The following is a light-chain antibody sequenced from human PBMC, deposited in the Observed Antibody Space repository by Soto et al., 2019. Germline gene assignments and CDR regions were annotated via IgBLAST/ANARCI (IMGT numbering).Light chain of an antibody. CDR3: QQRSNWPGLT. J-gene: IGKJ4*01. V-gene: IGKV3-11*01. Sequence: EIVLTQSPATLSLSPGERATLSCRASQSVSSYLAWYQQKPGQAPRLLIYDASNRATGIPARFSGSGSGTDFTLTISSLEPEDFAVYYWQQRSNWPGLTFGGGTKVDIK. CDR1: QSVSSY. CDR2: DAS.